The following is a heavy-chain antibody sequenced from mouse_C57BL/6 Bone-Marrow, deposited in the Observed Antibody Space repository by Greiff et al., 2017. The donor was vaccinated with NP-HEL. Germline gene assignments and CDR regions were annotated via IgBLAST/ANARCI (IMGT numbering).Heavy chain of an antibody. V-gene: IGHV5-16*01. CDR2: INYDGSST. D-gene: IGHD2-4*01. CDR3: AREGGLRRRTYAMDY. J-gene: IGHJ4*01. Sequence: VQLKESEGGLAQPGSSMKLSCTASGFTFSDYYMAWVRQVPEKGLEWVANINYDGSSTYYLDSLKSRFIISRDNAKNILYLQMSSLKSEDTATYYCAREGGLRRRTYAMDYWGQGTSVTVSS. CDR1: GFTFSDYY.